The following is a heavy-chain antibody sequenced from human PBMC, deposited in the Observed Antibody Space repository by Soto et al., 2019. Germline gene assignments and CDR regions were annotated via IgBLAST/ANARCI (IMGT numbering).Heavy chain of an antibody. CDR1: GSSISSYY. CDR2: IFYIGYT. V-gene: IGHV4-59*08. CDR3: ATQDSYGDYHFEY. Sequence: SETLSLTCSISGSSISSYYWSWIRQPPGKGLEWIGYIFYIGYTNYNPSLKSRVTISVDTSKNQFSLSLSSVTAADTAVYYCATQDSYGDYHFEYWGQGTLVTSPQ. J-gene: IGHJ4*02. D-gene: IGHD4-17*01.